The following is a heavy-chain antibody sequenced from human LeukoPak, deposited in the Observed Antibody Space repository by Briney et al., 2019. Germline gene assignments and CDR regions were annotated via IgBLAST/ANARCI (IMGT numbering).Heavy chain of an antibody. CDR3: ARSPFVGGVGATSWYFDL. V-gene: IGHV4-59*08. Sequence: PSETLSLTCTVSGGSISSYYWSWIWQPPGKGLEWIGYIYYSGSTNYNPSLKSRVTISVDTSKSQVSLKLFSVTASDTALYYCARSPFVGGVGATSWYFDLWGRGTLVTVSS. CDR2: IYYSGST. J-gene: IGHJ2*01. D-gene: IGHD1-26*01. CDR1: GGSISSYY.